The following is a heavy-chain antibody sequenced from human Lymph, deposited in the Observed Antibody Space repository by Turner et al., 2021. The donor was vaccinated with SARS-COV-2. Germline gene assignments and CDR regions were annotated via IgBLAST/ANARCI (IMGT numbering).Heavy chain of an antibody. CDR2: ISYDGSNK. V-gene: IGHV3-30-3*01. J-gene: IGHJ2*01. D-gene: IGHD3-9*01. Sequence: QPVGFGRDLFQSRSALRLACLTSGFTLISYAMHWVRRTPGKGLKWVAVISYDGSNKYYADSVKSRFTIHRDNSKNTLYLQMNSLGAEDTAVYYCARGALTGVSYWYFDLWGRGTLVTVSS. CDR3: ARGALTGVSYWYFDL. CDR1: GFTLISYA.